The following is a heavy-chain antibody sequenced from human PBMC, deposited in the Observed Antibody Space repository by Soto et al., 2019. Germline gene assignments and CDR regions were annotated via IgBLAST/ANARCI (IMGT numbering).Heavy chain of an antibody. J-gene: IGHJ6*04. CDR3: AREMHPVYSSSWYAFGDYYGMDV. CDR1: GGTFSSYA. D-gene: IGHD6-13*01. V-gene: IGHV1-69*13. Sequence: ASVKVSCKASGGTFSSYAISWVRQAPGQGLEWMGGIIPIFGTANYAQKFQGRVTITADESTSTAYMELSSLRSEDTAVYYCAREMHPVYSSSWYAFGDYYGMDVWG. CDR2: IIPIFGTA.